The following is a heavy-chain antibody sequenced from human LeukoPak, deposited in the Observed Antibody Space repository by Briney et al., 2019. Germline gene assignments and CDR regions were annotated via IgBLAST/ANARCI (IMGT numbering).Heavy chain of an antibody. Sequence: GGSLRLSCAASGFIVNTNYMTWVRPAPGRGLAWVSFIYADGNTYYADPVKGLFTISRDTSKNAVYLQMNSLRAEATAVYYCARDSYGDANFDSWGQGTLVTVSS. CDR1: GFIVNTNY. D-gene: IGHD4-17*01. J-gene: IGHJ4*02. CDR2: IYADGNT. CDR3: ARDSYGDANFDS. V-gene: IGHV3-53*01.